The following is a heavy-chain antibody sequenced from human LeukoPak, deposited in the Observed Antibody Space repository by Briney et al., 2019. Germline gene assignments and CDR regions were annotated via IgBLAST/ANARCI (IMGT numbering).Heavy chain of an antibody. D-gene: IGHD3-22*01. CDR2: MNPNSGST. Sequence: ASVKVSCKASGYTFTSCDINWVRRATGQGLEWMGWMNPNSGSTGYAQKFQGRVTMTRNTSISTAYMELSSLRSEDTAVYYCARGPSSYYDSSGYSALDYWGQGTLVTVSS. J-gene: IGHJ4*02. V-gene: IGHV1-8*01. CDR3: ARGPSSYYDSSGYSALDY. CDR1: GYTFTSCD.